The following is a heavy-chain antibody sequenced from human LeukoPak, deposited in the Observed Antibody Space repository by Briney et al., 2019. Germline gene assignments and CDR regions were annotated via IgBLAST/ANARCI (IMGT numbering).Heavy chain of an antibody. CDR1: GGSFSGYY. CDR3: ARAGDGYNFPDY. CDR2: INHSGST. V-gene: IGHV4-34*01. Sequence: SETLSLTCAVYGGSFSGYYWSWIRQPPGKGLEWIGEINHSGSTNYNPPLKSRVTISVDTSKNQFSLKLSSVTAADTAVYYCARAGDGYNFPDYWGQGTLVTVSS. D-gene: IGHD5-24*01. J-gene: IGHJ4*02.